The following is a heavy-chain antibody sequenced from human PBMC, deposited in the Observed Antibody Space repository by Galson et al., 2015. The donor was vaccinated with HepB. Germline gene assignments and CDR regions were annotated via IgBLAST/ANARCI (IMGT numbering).Heavy chain of an antibody. CDR2: ISWNSGSI. J-gene: IGHJ4*02. CDR3: AKDPSGSYSSYFDY. V-gene: IGHV3-9*01. Sequence: SLRLSCAASGFTFDNYAMHWVRQAPGKGLEWVSGISWNSGSIGYADSVKGRFAISRDNAKNSLYLQMNSLRAEDTALYYCAKDPSGSYSSYFDYWGQGTLVTVSS. CDR1: GFTFDNYA. D-gene: IGHD1-26*01.